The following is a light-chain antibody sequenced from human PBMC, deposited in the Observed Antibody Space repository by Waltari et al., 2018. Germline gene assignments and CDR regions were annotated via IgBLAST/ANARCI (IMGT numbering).Light chain of an antibody. CDR2: GAS. CDR1: QSIGRY. CDR3: QNHERLPAT. J-gene: IGKJ1*01. V-gene: IGKV3-20*01. Sequence: EIVLTHSPGTLSLSPGERATLSCRASQSIGRYLAWYQQKPDQAPRLLLYGASSRATGIPDRFSGSGSGTDFSLTISRLEPEDFAVYYCQNHERLPATFGQGTKVEIK.